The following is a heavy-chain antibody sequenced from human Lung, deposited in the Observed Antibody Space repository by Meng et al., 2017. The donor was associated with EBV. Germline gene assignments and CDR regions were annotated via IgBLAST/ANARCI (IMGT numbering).Heavy chain of an antibody. CDR3: ARGGTSSAPFDY. J-gene: IGHJ4*02. CDR1: GGSISSGGYY. Sequence: QVHLQESGQGLVKPSQTLSLTCTVSGGSISSGGYYWSWIRQPPGKGLEWIGQINYSGITNYNPSLKSRVTISVDTSKNQFSLSLNSVTAADTAVYYCARGGTSSAPFDYWGQGTLVTVSS. CDR2: INYSGIT. D-gene: IGHD2-2*01. V-gene: IGHV4-31*03.